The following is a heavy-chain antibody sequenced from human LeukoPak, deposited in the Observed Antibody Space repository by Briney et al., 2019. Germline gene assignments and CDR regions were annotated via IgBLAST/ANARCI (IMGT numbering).Heavy chain of an antibody. Sequence: GGSLRLSCAASGFTFNNAWTNWVRQAPGKGLEWVGRIKTKSDGGTTDYAAPVKGRFIISRDDSKNTLFLQMNSLKTDDTAVYYCTTPVVDTSSWGQGTLVTVSS. CDR2: IKTKSDGGTT. CDR1: GFTFNNAW. D-gene: IGHD2-15*01. V-gene: IGHV3-15*01. J-gene: IGHJ5*02. CDR3: TTPVVDTSS.